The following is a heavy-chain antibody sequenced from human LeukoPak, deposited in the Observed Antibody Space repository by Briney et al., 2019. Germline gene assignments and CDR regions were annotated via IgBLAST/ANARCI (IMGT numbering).Heavy chain of an antibody. D-gene: IGHD2-15*01. Sequence: GESLKISCKGSGYSFTSYWISWVRQMPGKGLEWMGRIDPSDSYTNYSPSFQGHVTISADKSISTAYLQWSSLKASDTAMYYCARREYGRYCSGGSCPGAFDIWGQGTMVTVSS. CDR2: IDPSDSYT. CDR3: ARREYGRYCSGGSCPGAFDI. V-gene: IGHV5-10-1*01. J-gene: IGHJ3*02. CDR1: GYSFTSYW.